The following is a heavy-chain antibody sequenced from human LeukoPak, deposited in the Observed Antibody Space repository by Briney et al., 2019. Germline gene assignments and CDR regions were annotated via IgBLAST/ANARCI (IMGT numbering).Heavy chain of an antibody. CDR3: ARVSRNTVTTLQFFDY. D-gene: IGHD4-17*01. J-gene: IGHJ4*02. CDR2: INQDGSDK. V-gene: IGHV3-7*03. Sequence: GGTLRLSCAASGFTFSSYWMSWVRQAPGKGLEWVAHINQDGSDKYYADSVKGRFTISRANAKNSLFMQINSLTAEATAVYYCARVSRNTVTTLQFFDYWGQGTLVTVSS. CDR1: GFTFSSYW.